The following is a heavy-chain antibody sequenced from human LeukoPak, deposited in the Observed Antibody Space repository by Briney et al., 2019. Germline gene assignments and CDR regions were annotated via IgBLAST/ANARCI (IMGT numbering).Heavy chain of an antibody. CDR1: GFTFSDYY. CDR2: ISSSGSTI. D-gene: IGHD6-19*01. CDR3: ARERPLPTGYSSGWYDY. Sequence: GGSLRLSCAASGFTFSDYYMSWIRQAPGKGLEWVSYISSSGSTIYYADSVKGRFTISRDNAKNSLYLQMNSLRAEDTAVYYCARERPLPTGYSSGWYDYWGQGTLVTVSS. J-gene: IGHJ4*02. V-gene: IGHV3-11*01.